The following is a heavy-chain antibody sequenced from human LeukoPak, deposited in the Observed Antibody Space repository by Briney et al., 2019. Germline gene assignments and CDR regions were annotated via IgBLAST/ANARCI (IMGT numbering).Heavy chain of an antibody. CDR2: THRAGRT. Sequence: SETLSLTCAVSGVSISSSEWWIWVRQPPGQGLEWIGETHRAGRTRYNPSLKSRVTISMDYSKNQFSLKLTSVTAADTAIYYCGKTDIYFNPIDYWGPGSLVTVSS. CDR1: GVSISSSEW. CDR3: GKTDIYFNPIDY. V-gene: IGHV4-4*02. D-gene: IGHD3-9*01. J-gene: IGHJ4*02.